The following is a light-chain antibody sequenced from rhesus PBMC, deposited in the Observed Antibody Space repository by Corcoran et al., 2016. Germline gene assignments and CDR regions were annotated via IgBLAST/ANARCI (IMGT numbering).Light chain of an antibody. Sequence: DIVMTQSPDSLAVSLGERVTINCKSSQSLLSSSNYKHYLAWYQQKPGQAPKLLIYWASTRESGVPNRFSGSGSGTDLPLTISGLQAEDVAVYYCQQYYNSPFTFGPGTKLDIK. CDR1: QSLLSSSNYKHY. CDR3: QQYYNSPFT. CDR2: WAS. J-gene: IGKJ3*01. V-gene: IGKV4-1*01.